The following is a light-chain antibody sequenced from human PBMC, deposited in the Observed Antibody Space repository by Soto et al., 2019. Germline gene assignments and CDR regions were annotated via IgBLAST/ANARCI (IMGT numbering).Light chain of an antibody. CDR2: GAS. J-gene: IGKJ1*01. Sequence: EIVMPQSPATLSGSPGERATLSCRASQSVNSHLAWYHQKPGQAPRLLIYGASTRATGIPARFSGSGSGTDFTLTISSLQPEDFAVYYCQQYNNWPRTFGQGTKVEIK. V-gene: IGKV3-15*01. CDR3: QQYNNWPRT. CDR1: QSVNSH.